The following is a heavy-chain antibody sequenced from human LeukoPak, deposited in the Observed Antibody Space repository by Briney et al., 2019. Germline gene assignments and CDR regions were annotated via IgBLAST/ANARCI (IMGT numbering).Heavy chain of an antibody. CDR2: INHSGST. CDR3: ARGRPIAARIMYYFDY. V-gene: IGHV4-34*01. Sequence: SETLSLNCAVYGGSFSGYYWSWIRQPPGKGLEWIGEINHSGSTNYNPSLKSRVTISVDTSKNQFSLKLSSVTAADTAVYYCARGRPIAARIMYYFDYWGQGTLVTVSS. D-gene: IGHD6-6*01. J-gene: IGHJ4*02. CDR1: GGSFSGYY.